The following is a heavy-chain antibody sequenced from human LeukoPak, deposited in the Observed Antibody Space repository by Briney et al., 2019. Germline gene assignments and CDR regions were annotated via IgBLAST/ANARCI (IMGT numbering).Heavy chain of an antibody. CDR2: INHSGST. CDR3: ATGYCSGGSCYLPFDY. CDR1: GGSFSGYY. D-gene: IGHD2-15*01. V-gene: IGHV4-34*01. Sequence: PSEPLSLTCAVYGGSFSGYYWSWIRQPPGKGLEWIGEINHSGSTNYNPSLKSRVTISVDTSKNQFSLKLSSVTAADTAVYYCATGYCSGGSCYLPFDYWGQGTLVTVSS. J-gene: IGHJ4*02.